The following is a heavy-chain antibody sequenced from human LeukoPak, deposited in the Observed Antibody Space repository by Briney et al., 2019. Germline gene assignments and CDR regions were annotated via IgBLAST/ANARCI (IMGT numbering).Heavy chain of an antibody. J-gene: IGHJ4*02. V-gene: IGHV3-48*04. Sequence: GGSLRLSCAAPGFTFSSYSMNWVRQAPGKGLEWVSYISSSSSTIYYADSVKGRFTISRDNAKNSLYLQMNSLRAEDTAVYYCASEGEVATIDYWGQGTLVTVSS. D-gene: IGHD5-12*01. CDR1: GFTFSSYS. CDR2: ISSSSSTI. CDR3: ASEGEVATIDY.